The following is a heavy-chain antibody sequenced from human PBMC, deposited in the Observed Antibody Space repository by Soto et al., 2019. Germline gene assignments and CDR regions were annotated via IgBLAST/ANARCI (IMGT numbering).Heavy chain of an antibody. Sequence: QVQLVQSGAEVKKPGASVKVSCKASGYTFTSYDINWVRQATGQGLEWMGWMNPNSGNTGYAQKFKGRVTMTRNTTISTAYMELSSLRSEDTAVYYCARVGFGELLYYYYYYMDVWGKGTTVTVSS. J-gene: IGHJ6*03. D-gene: IGHD3-10*01. CDR1: GYTFTSYD. CDR3: ARVGFGELLYYYYYYMDV. CDR2: MNPNSGNT. V-gene: IGHV1-8*01.